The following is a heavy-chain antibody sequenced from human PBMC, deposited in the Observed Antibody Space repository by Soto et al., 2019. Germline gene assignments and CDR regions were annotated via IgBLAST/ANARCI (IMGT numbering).Heavy chain of an antibody. CDR1: GGTFRSYT. J-gene: IGHJ3*01. CDR3: ARVGGLYSSSWY. CDR2: IIPILGIA. Sequence: ASVKVSCKASGGTFRSYTISWVRQAPGQGLEWMGRIIPILGIANYAQKFQGRVTITADKSTSTAYMELSSLRSEDTAVYYCARVGGLYSSSWYWGQGTMVTVSS. D-gene: IGHD6-13*01. V-gene: IGHV1-69*02.